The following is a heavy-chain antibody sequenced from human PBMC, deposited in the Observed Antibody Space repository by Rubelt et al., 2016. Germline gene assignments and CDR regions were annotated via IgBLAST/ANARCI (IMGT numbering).Heavy chain of an antibody. CDR2: VNRDGSET. CDR3: ARDGYSSGWYIEAFDI. Sequence: GRSLRLSCAASGFTFSNYGMHWVRQAPGKGLEWVANVNRDGSETRYVDSVKGRFTISRDNAKRSLFLQMISLRAEDTAVYYCARDGYSSGWYIEAFDIWGQGTMVTVSS. D-gene: IGHD6-19*01. CDR1: GFTFSNYG. V-gene: IGHV3-7*01. J-gene: IGHJ3*02.